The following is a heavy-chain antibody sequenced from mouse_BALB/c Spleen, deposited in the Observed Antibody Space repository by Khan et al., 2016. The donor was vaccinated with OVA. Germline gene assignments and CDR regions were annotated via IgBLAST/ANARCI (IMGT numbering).Heavy chain of an antibody. CDR2: ITACSGDT. CDR3: GIYTFRLDY. D-gene: IGHD1-3*01. J-gene: IGHJ4*01. CDR1: GYTFADYG. Sequence: QILMVLSEPELVRPGVSVELSCKGSGYTFADYGMHWVRQSTAKGLEWIGVITACSGDTNYNQKFKVKAAMTGVTTSSKAYMGRARLTSDDSSIYYCGIYTFRLDYWGQGTSVTVSS. V-gene: IGHV1S137*01.